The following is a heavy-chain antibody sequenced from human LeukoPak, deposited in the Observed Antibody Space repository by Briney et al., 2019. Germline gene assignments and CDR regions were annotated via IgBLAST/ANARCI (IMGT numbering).Heavy chain of an antibody. V-gene: IGHV3-48*01. CDR1: GFTFSSYS. D-gene: IGHD3-16*01. CDR2: ISSSSSTI. Sequence: GGSLRLSCAASGFTFSSYSMNWVRQAPGKGLEWVSYISSSSSTIYYADSVKGRFTISRDNAKNSLYLQMNSLRAEDTAVYYCASLSSGIWYYGMDVWGQGTTVTVSS. CDR3: ASLSSGIWYYGMDV. J-gene: IGHJ6*02.